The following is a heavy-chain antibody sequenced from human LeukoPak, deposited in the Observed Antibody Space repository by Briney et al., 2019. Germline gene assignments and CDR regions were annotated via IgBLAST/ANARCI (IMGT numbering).Heavy chain of an antibody. V-gene: IGHV4-59*11. CDR1: GGSISSHS. Sequence: ETLSLTCTVSGGSISSHSWTWIRQSPEKGLEWIGYIYKSGGTNYNPSLKSRVTITADTSKNQFSLKLTSVTAADTAVYYCARGVVQGENWFDPWGPGTLVTVSS. CDR2: IYKSGGT. D-gene: IGHD3-10*01. J-gene: IGHJ5*02. CDR3: ARGVVQGENWFDP.